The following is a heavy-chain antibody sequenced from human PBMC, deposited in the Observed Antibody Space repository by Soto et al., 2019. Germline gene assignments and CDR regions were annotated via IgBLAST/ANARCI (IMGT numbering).Heavy chain of an antibody. CDR2: INHSGST. V-gene: IGHV4-34*01. CDR3: ARARLIGNSGWENFDY. D-gene: IGHD6-19*01. CDR1: GGSFTGYY. J-gene: IGHJ4*02. Sequence: QVQLQQWGAGLLKPSETLSLTCAVYGGSFTGYYWSWIRQPPGKGLEWIGEINHSGSTNYNPSLKSRVTTSVDTSRNQFSLKLTSVTAADTAVYYCARARLIGNSGWENFDYWGQGTLVTVSS.